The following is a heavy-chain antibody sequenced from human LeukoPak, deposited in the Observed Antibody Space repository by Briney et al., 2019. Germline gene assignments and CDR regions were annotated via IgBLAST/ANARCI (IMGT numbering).Heavy chain of an antibody. V-gene: IGHV3-73*01. CDR2: IRSKANSYAT. Sequence: PGGSLRLSCAGSGFTFSSYSMHWVRQASGEGLEWVGRIRSKANSYATAYAASVKGRFTISRDDSKNTAYLQMNSLKTEDTAVYYCTPGGAVAGTNWGQGTLVTVSS. J-gene: IGHJ4*02. CDR1: GFTFSSYS. D-gene: IGHD6-19*01. CDR3: TPGGAVAGTN.